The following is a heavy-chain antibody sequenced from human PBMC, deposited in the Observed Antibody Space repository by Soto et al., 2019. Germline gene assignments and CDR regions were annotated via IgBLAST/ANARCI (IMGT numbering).Heavy chain of an antibody. CDR1: GGTFSSYA. D-gene: IGHD4-17*01. CDR3: ARRSRLTNDYGDYDPHYYYYYGMDV. J-gene: IGHJ6*02. Sequence: SVKVSCKASGGTFSSYAISWVRQAPGQGLEWMGGIIPIFGTANYAQKFQGRVTVTADESTSTAYMELSSLRSEDTAVYYCARRSRLTNDYGDYDPHYYYYYGMDVWGQGTTVTVSS. CDR2: IIPIFGTA. V-gene: IGHV1-69*13.